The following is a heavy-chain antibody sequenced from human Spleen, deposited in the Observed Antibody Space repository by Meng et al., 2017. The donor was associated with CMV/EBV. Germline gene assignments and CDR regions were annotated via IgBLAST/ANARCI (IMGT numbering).Heavy chain of an antibody. CDR1: GFTFDSYT. Sequence: GESLKISCAASGFTFDSYTMSWVRHSAGKGLECVALISAIDDSTYYADSVKGRFTISRDNSKNMVSLEMHSLRSEDTAVYFCASEGLSSGWYGGVDYWGQGTLVTVSS. J-gene: IGHJ4*02. D-gene: IGHD6-19*01. V-gene: IGHV3-23*01. CDR2: ISAIDDST. CDR3: ASEGLSSGWYGGVDY.